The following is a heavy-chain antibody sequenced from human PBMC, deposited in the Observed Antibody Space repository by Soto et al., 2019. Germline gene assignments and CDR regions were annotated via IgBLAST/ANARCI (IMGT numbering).Heavy chain of an antibody. CDR1: GLTISSNF. CDR2: IYSGGST. Sequence: GGSLRLSCAASGLTISSNFMNWVRRAPGKGLEWVSVIYSGGSTYYADSVKGRFTISRDKFQNTLYLQMNRLRVEDTAVYYCAREGYGMDVCGQGTTVTVSS. J-gene: IGHJ6*02. CDR3: AREGYGMDV. V-gene: IGHV3-53*01.